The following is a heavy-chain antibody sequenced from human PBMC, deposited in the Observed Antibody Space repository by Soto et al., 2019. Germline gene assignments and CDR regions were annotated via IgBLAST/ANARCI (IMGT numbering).Heavy chain of an antibody. CDR2: IIPIFGTA. CDR1: GGTFSSYA. V-gene: IGHV1-69*12. Sequence: QVQLVQSGAEVKKPGSSVKVSCKASGGTFSSYAISWVRQAPGQGLEWMGGIIPIFGTANYAQKFQGRVTITADESTSTAYMELSSLRSEDTAVYYCARGPLWGYDFWSGYFNFDYWGQGTLVTVSS. D-gene: IGHD3-3*01. CDR3: ARGPLWGYDFWSGYFNFDY. J-gene: IGHJ4*02.